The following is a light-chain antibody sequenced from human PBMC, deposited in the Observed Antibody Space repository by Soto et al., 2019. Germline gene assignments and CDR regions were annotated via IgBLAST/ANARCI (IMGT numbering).Light chain of an antibody. CDR1: TSDVGAYNH. CDR2: DVS. CDR3: LSYTTSTTYG. V-gene: IGLV2-14*03. J-gene: IGLJ1*01. Sequence: QSVLTQPASVSGSPGQSITIPCTGTTSDVGAYNHVSWYQHHPGKAPKLMIYDVSNRPSGVSNRFSGSKSGNTASLTISGLQAEDEADYYFLSYTTSTTYGFGTGTKVTVL.